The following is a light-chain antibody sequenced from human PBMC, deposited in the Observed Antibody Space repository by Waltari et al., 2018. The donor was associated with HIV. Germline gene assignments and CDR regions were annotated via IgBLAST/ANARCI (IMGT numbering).Light chain of an antibody. CDR3: SSYTSTITAV. CDR1: NSDLGDYTY. J-gene: IGLJ2*01. CDR2: AVS. Sequence: QSALTQPASVSGSPGQSVTISCTRTNSDLGDYTYVPWYQRHPGKAPKLIIFAVSNRPSGVSNRFSGSKSGNTASLTISGLQAEDEADYYCSSYTSTITAVFGGGTKVTVL. V-gene: IGLV2-14*01.